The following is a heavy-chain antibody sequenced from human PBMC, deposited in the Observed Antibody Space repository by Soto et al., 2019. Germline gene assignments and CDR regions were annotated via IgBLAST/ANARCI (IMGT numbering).Heavy chain of an antibody. CDR3: ANPLMQPNFPPYYDFWSGYSTPNYYGMDV. J-gene: IGHJ6*02. D-gene: IGHD3-3*01. Sequence: PGGSLRLSCAASGFTFSSYGMHWVRQAPGRGLEWVAVISYDGSNKYYADSVKGRFTISRDNSKNTLYLQMNSLRAEDTAVYYCANPLMQPNFPPYYDFWSGYSTPNYYGMDVWGQGTTVTVSS. CDR2: ISYDGSNK. V-gene: IGHV3-30*18. CDR1: GFTFSSYG.